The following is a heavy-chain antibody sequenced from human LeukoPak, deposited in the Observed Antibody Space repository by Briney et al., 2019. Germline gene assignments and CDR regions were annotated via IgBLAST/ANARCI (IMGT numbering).Heavy chain of an antibody. J-gene: IGHJ4*02. CDR1: GYTFTGYY. Sequence: ASVKVSCKASGYTFTGYYMHWVRQATGQGLEWMGWMNPNSGNTGYAQKFQGRVTITRNTSISTAYMELSSLRSEDTAVYYCARAAEGYTPDYWGQGTLVTVSS. D-gene: IGHD5-18*01. CDR2: MNPNSGNT. V-gene: IGHV1-8*03. CDR3: ARAAEGYTPDY.